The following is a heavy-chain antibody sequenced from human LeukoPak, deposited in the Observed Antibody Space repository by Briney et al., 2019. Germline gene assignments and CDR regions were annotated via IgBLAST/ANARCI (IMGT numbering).Heavy chain of an antibody. Sequence: PGGSLRLSCAASGFTFSSYWMSWVRQAPGKGLEWVANIKQDGSAKYYVDSVKGRFTISRDNAKNSLYLQVDSLRVEDAAVYYCARDGPDSSSSDFDYWGQGTLVTVSS. CDR3: ARDGPDSSSSDFDY. CDR2: IKQDGSAK. V-gene: IGHV3-7*01. D-gene: IGHD6-6*01. J-gene: IGHJ4*02. CDR1: GFTFSSYW.